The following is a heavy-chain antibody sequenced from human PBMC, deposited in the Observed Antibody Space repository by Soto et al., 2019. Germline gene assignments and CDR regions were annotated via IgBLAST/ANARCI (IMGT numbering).Heavy chain of an antibody. CDR2: IWYDGSNK. CDR1: GVTFSSYC. D-gene: IGHD2-2*01. CDR3: ARWGCSSNRCSQNITYYYYYGMDV. V-gene: IGHV3-33*01. Sequence: WESXRLSCSSSGVTFSSYCMQWVRHAPGKGLELVAVIWYDGSNKYYADSVKGRFTISRDNSKNTLYLQMNRLRAEDTAVYYCARWGCSSNRCSQNITYYYYYGMDVWGQGTTVTVSS. J-gene: IGHJ6*02.